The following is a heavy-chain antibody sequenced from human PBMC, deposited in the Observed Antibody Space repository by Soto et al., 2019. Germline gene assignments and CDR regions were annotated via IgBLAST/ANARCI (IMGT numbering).Heavy chain of an antibody. Sequence: GASVKVSCKASGGTFSSYAISWVRQAPGQGLEWMGGIIPIFGTANYAQKFQGRVTITADESTSTAYMELSSLRSEDTALYYCAKLAAAGPMDVWGKGTTVTVSS. CDR2: IIPIFGTA. CDR1: GGTFSSYA. V-gene: IGHV1-69*13. J-gene: IGHJ6*03. CDR3: AKLAAAGPMDV. D-gene: IGHD6-13*01.